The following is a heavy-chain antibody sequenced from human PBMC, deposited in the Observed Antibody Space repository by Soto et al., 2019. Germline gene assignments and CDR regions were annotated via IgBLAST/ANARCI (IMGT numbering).Heavy chain of an antibody. CDR3: SRGDREDTAVVIGARPGEYGMDV. D-gene: IGHD2-15*01. Sequence: QVQLVESGGGVVQPGRSLRLSCAASGFTFSIYAMHWVRQAPGKGLEWVAVISYDGARKAYANSVKGRFTMSRDTSKNALYLQMSSLRVEDTAADYCSRGDREDTAVVIGARPGEYGMDVWGRGTTVTVSS. V-gene: IGHV3-30-3*01. CDR2: ISYDGARK. CDR1: GFTFSIYA. J-gene: IGHJ6*02.